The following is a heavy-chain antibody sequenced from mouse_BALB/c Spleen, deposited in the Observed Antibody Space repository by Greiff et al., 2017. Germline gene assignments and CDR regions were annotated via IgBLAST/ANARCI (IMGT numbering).Heavy chain of an antibody. CDR3: AREEYGNYDY. J-gene: IGHJ2*01. CDR1: GFTFSSYG. V-gene: IGHV5-6-3*01. D-gene: IGHD2-10*02. Sequence: EVKLMESGGGLVQPGGSLKLSCAASGFTFSSYGMSWVRQTPDKRLELVATINSNGGSTYYPDSVKGRFTISRDNAKNTLYLQMSSLKSEDTAMYYCAREEYGNYDYWGQGTTLTVSS. CDR2: INSNGGST.